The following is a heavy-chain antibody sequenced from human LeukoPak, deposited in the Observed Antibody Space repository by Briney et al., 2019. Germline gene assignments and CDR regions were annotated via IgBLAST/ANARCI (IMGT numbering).Heavy chain of an antibody. CDR1: GFTFSSYA. CDR2: ISGSGGST. Sequence: TGGSLRLSCAASGFTFSSYAMSWVRQAPGKGLEWVSAISGSGGSTYYADSVKGRFTISRDNSKNTLDLQMNSLRAEDTAVYYCAKDLGSYYYYMDVWGKGTTVTVSS. CDR3: AKDLGSYYYYMDV. J-gene: IGHJ6*03. D-gene: IGHD3-10*01. V-gene: IGHV3-23*01.